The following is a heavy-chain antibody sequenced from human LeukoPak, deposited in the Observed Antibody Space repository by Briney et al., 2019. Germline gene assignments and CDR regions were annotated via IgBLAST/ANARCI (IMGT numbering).Heavy chain of an antibody. Sequence: ASVKISCKPSGYIYTSYRISWVREAPGQGLEWWGGMSPYIGNANYTQKLQGRVTMTTDASMSTPCMKLRRMTSKETAVYYCARWGNDGFSGGLMDVWGKGTPVTVSS. CDR3: ARWGNDGFSGGLMDV. CDR1: GYIYTSYR. D-gene: IGHD3-10*01. V-gene: IGHV1-18*01. J-gene: IGHJ6*04. CDR2: MSPYIGNA.